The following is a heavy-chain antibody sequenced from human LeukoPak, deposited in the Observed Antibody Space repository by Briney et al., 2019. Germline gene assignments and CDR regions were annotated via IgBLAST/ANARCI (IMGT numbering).Heavy chain of an antibody. D-gene: IGHD3-9*01. Sequence: SETLSLTCTVSGGSISSSYWSWIRQPPGKGLEWIGSIYHSGSTYYNPSLKSRVTISVDTSKNQFSLKLSSVTAADTAVYYCARGLRYFDWFDYWGQGTLVTVSS. J-gene: IGHJ4*02. CDR2: IYHSGST. CDR3: ARGLRYFDWFDY. CDR1: GGSISSSY. V-gene: IGHV4-38-2*02.